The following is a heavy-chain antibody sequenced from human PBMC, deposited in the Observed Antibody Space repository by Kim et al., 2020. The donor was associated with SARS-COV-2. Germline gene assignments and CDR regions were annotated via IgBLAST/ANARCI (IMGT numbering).Heavy chain of an antibody. Sequence: GTTDYAAPVKGRCTISRDDSKNTLYLQMNSLKTEDTAVYYCTTVSNGMDVWGQGTTVTVSS. J-gene: IGHJ6*02. CDR2: GTT. V-gene: IGHV3-15*01. CDR3: TTVSNGMDV.